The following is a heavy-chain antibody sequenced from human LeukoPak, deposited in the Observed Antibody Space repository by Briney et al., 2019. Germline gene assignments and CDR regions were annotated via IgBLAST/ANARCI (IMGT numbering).Heavy chain of an antibody. V-gene: IGHV3-33*01. CDR3: ARWGPDKRFDY. CDR2: IWYDGSTK. D-gene: IGHD3-16*01. J-gene: IGHJ4*02. Sequence: PGTSLRLSCAASGFTFSSHGMHWVRQTPGKGLEWVAVIWYDGSTKYYADSVRRRFTISRDNSKNTLFLQMNSLRAEDTALYYCARWGPDKRFDYWGQGALVTVSS. CDR1: GFTFSSHG.